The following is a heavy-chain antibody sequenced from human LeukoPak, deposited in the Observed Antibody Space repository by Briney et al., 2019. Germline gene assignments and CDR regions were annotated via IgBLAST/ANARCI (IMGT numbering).Heavy chain of an antibody. J-gene: IGHJ4*02. CDR2: INPDNGGT. CDR3: AKVSAWAMVGATYFDY. D-gene: IGHD1-26*01. CDR1: GYTFTGYY. V-gene: IGHV1-2*02. Sequence: ASVKVSCKASGYTFTGYYMHWVRQAPGQGLEWMGWINPDNGGTNYAQKFQGRFTISRDNSKNTVYLQMNSLRAEDTAVYYCAKVSAWAMVGATYFDYWGQGTLVTVSS.